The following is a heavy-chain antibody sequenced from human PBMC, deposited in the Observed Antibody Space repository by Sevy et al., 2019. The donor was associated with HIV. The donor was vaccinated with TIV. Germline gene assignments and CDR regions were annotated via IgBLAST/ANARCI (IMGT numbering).Heavy chain of an antibody. CDR2: ITGSGGAS. J-gene: IGHJ4*02. D-gene: IGHD6-25*01. V-gene: IGHV3-23*01. CDR1: GFTFTTYA. Sequence: GGSLRLSCAASGFTFTTYAMTWVRQGPRKGLEWVSSITGSGGASYYGDSVKGRFTTSRDSSRNIVTLQMNGLRVEVTAVYYCVKARFVGSGWAGIFDYWGQGAMVTVSS. CDR3: VKARFVGSGWAGIFDY.